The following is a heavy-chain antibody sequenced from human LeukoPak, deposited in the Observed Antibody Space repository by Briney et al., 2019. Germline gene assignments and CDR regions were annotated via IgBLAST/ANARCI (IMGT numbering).Heavy chain of an antibody. D-gene: IGHD5-24*01. CDR3: ARNPWPNYYYYGMDV. V-gene: IGHV4-59*01. CDR2: IYYSGST. Sequence: LRLSCAASGFTFDDYAMHWVRQAPGKGLEWIGYIYYSGSTNYNPSLKSRVTISVDTSKNQFSLKLSSVTAADTAVYYCARNPWPNYYYYGMDVWGQGTTVTVSS. J-gene: IGHJ6*02. CDR1: GFTFDDYA.